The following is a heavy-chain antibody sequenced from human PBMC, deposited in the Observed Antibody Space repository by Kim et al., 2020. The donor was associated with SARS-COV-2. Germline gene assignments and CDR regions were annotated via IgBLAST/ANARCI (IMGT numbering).Heavy chain of an antibody. V-gene: IGHV4-39*01. J-gene: IGHJ5*02. CDR1: GGSISSSSYY. CDR2: IYYSGST. D-gene: IGHD6-13*01. CDR3: ARRVEFPSSSWYLRPLGLDP. Sequence: SETLSLTCTVSGGSISSSSYYWGWIRQPPGKGLEWIGSIYYSGSTYYNPSLKSRVTISVDTSKNQFSLKLSSVTAADTAVYYCARRVEFPSSSWYLRPLGLDPWGQGTLVTVSS.